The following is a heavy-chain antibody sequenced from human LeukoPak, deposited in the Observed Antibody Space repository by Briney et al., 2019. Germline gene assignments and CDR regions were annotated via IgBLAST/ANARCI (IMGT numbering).Heavy chain of an antibody. V-gene: IGHV3-15*01. Sequence: GGSLRLSCAASGLIFSNCWMTWVRQAPGKGLEWVGRIKSEVDGATRDYAAPVRGRFTLSRDDSRNTLYLQTNSLKTEDTALYYCTTDIPFTSGGAIAYWGQGTLVTVST. CDR3: TTDIPFTSGGAIAY. CDR2: IKSEVDGATR. J-gene: IGHJ4*02. CDR1: GLIFSNCW. D-gene: IGHD3-16*02.